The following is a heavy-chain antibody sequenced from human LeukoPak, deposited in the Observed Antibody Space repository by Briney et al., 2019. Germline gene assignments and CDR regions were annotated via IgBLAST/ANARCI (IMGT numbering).Heavy chain of an antibody. CDR3: TRDGYSGYDPYYFDY. V-gene: IGHV3-49*03. CDR1: GFTFGEFP. Sequence: GGSLRLSCSTSGFTFGEFPMTWFRQAPGKGLEWVGFIRSQLYGGTTEYAASVKGRFTISRDDSKSIAYLQMNSLKSEDTAVYYCTRDGYSGYDPYYFDYWGQGILVTVSS. CDR2: IRSQLYGGTT. J-gene: IGHJ4*02. D-gene: IGHD5-12*01.